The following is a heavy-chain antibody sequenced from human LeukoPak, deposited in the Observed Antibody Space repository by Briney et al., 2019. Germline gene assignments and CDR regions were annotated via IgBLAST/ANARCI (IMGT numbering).Heavy chain of an antibody. D-gene: IGHD6-13*01. CDR3: ARAEVTAGTKYFDL. J-gene: IGHJ2*01. CDR1: GGSISSGDYL. Sequence: SETLSVTCNVSGGSISSGDYLWSWIRQPPGKGVEWIGYIYYSGSDYYSPSLRSRFTISVDTSENQFSLKLSSVTATDTAVYYCARAEVTAGTKYFDLWGRGTLVTVSS. CDR2: IYYSGSD. V-gene: IGHV4-30-4*01.